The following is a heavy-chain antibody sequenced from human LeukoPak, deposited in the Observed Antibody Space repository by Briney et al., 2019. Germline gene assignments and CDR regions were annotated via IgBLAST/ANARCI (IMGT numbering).Heavy chain of an antibody. V-gene: IGHV3-21*01. Sequence: PGGSLRLSCVAYGFNFRDYSMNWVRQAPGKGLDWVSGISGTSSFMYYGDSVKGRFTVSRDNAKNSPYLQMESLRVEDTAVYYCARDLHYYGSGPWGQGTLVTVSS. J-gene: IGHJ5*02. CDR1: GFNFRDYS. CDR3: ARDLHYYGSGP. D-gene: IGHD3-10*01. CDR2: ISGTSSFM.